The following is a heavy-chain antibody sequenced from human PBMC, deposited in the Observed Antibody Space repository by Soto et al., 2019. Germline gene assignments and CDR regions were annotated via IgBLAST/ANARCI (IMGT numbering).Heavy chain of an antibody. D-gene: IGHD6-13*01. CDR3: ATGLYSRTWYPPFDY. CDR2: FEPEAGET. V-gene: IGHV1-24*01. CDR1: GNTLTELS. Sequence: QVQLMQSGAEVRKPGASVKVSCKVSGNTLTELSMHWVRQAPGKGPEWMGGFEPEAGETIYGQKFQGRVTMTEDTSTDTAYMELSSLRSEDTAVYYCATGLYSRTWYPPFDYWGQGTLVTVSS. J-gene: IGHJ4*02.